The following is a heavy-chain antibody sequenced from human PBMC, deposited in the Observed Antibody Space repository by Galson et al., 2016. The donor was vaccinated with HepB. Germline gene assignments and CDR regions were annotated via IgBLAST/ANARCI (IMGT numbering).Heavy chain of an antibody. J-gene: IGHJ6*02. V-gene: IGHV3-48*04. D-gene: IGHD4-11*01. Sequence: SLRLSCAASGFTFSSFSMNWVRQALGKGLEWVSYISESGSTKYYADSVKGRFTISRDNAKNSLYLQMSNLRAEDTAVYYCAREKKLAVNRYSSRALGMDVWGQGTTVTVSS. CDR1: GFTFSSFS. CDR2: ISESGSTK. CDR3: AREKKLAVNRYSSRALGMDV.